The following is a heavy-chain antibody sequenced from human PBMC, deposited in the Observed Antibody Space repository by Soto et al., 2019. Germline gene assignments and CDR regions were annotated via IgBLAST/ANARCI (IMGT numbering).Heavy chain of an antibody. CDR1: GFTFSSYS. V-gene: IGHV3-21*01. D-gene: IGHD5-12*01. CDR2: ISSSSSYI. Sequence: PGGSLRLSCAASGFTFSSYSMNWVRQAPGKGLEWVSSISSSSSYIYYADSVKGRFTISRDNAKNSLYLQMNSLRAEDTAVYYCAREPRFMGRDGYNDGRFFEYWGQGTLLTVSS. CDR3: AREPRFMGRDGYNDGRFFEY. J-gene: IGHJ4*02.